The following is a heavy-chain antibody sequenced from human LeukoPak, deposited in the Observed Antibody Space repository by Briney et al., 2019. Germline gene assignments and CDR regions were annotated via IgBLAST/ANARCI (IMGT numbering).Heavy chain of an antibody. D-gene: IGHD6-19*01. CDR1: GFTFSTYW. CDR3: AREFRQTYTSGWSLDY. V-gene: IGHV3-74*01. Sequence: AGGSLRLSCAASGFTFSTYWMHWVRQAPGKGLEWVSVIYGGRNNTHYADSVKGRFTISRDNSKNTIYLQMNSLRAEDTATYYCAREFRQTYTSGWSLDYWGQGTLVTVSS. J-gene: IGHJ4*02. CDR2: IYGGRNNT.